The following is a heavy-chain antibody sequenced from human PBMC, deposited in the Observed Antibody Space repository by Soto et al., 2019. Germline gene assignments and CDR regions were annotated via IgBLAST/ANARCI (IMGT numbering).Heavy chain of an antibody. CDR1: GVTFNNFA. Sequence: QVQLVQSGAEVKKPGSSVKVSCQASGVTFNNFAFTGVRQAPVQGLEWLGGIMPVFHTTNIAHTFKYRITVTADDFTTTVYMEMTSLRYDDTSVYYCATATISPVSATLYHYGMDVWGQGTTVTVS. D-gene: IGHD6-25*01. V-gene: IGHV1-69*01. CDR2: IMPVFHTT. J-gene: IGHJ6*02. CDR3: ATATISPVSATLYHYGMDV.